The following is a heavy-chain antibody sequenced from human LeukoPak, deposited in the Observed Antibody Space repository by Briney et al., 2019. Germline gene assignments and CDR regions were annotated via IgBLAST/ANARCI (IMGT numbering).Heavy chain of an antibody. V-gene: IGHV4-39*02. CDR1: GGSISSSGYY. Sequence: SETLSLTCTVSGGSISSSGYYWGWLRQPPGKGLEWIGSIYYTGSTYYNPSLKSRVTISGDTSKNQFSLKLSSVTAADTAVYYCARDPGIAAAGTVKAFDIWGQGTMVTVSS. J-gene: IGHJ3*02. CDR2: IYYTGST. D-gene: IGHD6-13*01. CDR3: ARDPGIAAAGTVKAFDI.